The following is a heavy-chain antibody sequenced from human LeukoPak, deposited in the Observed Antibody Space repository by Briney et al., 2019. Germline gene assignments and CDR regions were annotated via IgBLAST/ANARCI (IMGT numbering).Heavy chain of an antibody. D-gene: IGHD1-14*01. CDR2: IKTDGSST. J-gene: IGHJ6*01. CDR1: GFTFSDYY. CDR3: ARGPRNYYAMDV. V-gene: IGHV3-74*01. Sequence: GGSLRLSCAASGFTFSDYYMHWVRQAPGKGLFWVSRIKTDGSSTTYADSVKGQFTIPRDNAKNTLYLQMNSLRAEDTAVYYCARGPRNYYAMDVWGKGPRSPSPQ.